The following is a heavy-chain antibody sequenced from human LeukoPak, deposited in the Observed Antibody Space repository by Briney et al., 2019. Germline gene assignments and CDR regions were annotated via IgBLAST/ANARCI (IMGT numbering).Heavy chain of an antibody. CDR3: ARGGYGSATYYFDY. CDR1: GFTFSSYA. V-gene: IGHV3-23*01. Sequence: GGSLRLSCAASGFTFSSYAMSWVRQAPGKGLEWVSSIRGSGGGTNYGDSVKGRFTISRYNSKNTLYLQMNSLRAEDTSVYYCARGGYGSATYYFDYWGQGTLVTVSS. D-gene: IGHD5-18*01. CDR2: IRGSGGGT. J-gene: IGHJ4*02.